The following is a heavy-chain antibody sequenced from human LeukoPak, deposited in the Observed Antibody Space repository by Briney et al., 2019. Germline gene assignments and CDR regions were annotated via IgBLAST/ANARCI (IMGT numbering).Heavy chain of an antibody. CDR3: ARDRGYCSGGSCSAKDY. J-gene: IGHJ4*02. V-gene: IGHV1-69*05. CDR2: IIPIFGTA. Sequence: SVKVSCNASAGTFSSYAISWVRQAPGQGLEWMGRIIPIFGTANYAQKFQGRVTITTDESTSAAYMELSSLRSEDTAVYYCARDRGYCSGGSCSAKDYWGQGTLVTVSS. D-gene: IGHD2-15*01. CDR1: AGTFSSYA.